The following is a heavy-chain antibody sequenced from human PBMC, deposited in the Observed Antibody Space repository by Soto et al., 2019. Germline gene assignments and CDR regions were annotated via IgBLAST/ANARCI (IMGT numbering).Heavy chain of an antibody. Sequence: SETLSLTCAVYGGSFSGYYWSWIRQPPGKGLEWIGEINHSGSTNYNPSLKSRVTISVDTSKNQFSLKLSSVTAADTAVYYCADFGSGDYVRDYWGQGTLVTVSS. V-gene: IGHV4-34*01. D-gene: IGHD3-10*01. CDR2: INHSGST. CDR1: GGSFSGYY. CDR3: ADFGSGDYVRDY. J-gene: IGHJ4*02.